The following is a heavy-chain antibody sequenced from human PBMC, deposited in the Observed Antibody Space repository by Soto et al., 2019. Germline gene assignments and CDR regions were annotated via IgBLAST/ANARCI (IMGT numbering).Heavy chain of an antibody. CDR1: GGSFSGYY. V-gene: IGHV4-34*01. J-gene: IGHJ6*02. CDR3: ARTRRSSYDILTLYYYYYGMDV. CDR2: INHSGST. Sequence: SETLSLTCAVYGGSFSGYYWSWIRQPPGKGLEWIGEINHSGSTNYNPSLKSRVTISVDTSKNQFSLKLSSVTAADTAVYYCARTRRSSYDILTLYYYYYGMDVWGQGTTVTAP. D-gene: IGHD3-9*01.